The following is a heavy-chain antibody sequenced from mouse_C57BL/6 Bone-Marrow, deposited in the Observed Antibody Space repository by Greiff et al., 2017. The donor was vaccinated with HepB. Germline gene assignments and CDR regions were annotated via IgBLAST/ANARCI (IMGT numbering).Heavy chain of an antibody. V-gene: IGHV3-6*01. D-gene: IGHD2-2*01. CDR2: ISYDGSN. Sequence: EVKLQESGPGLVKPSQSLSLTCSVTGYSITSGYYWNWIRQFPGNKLEWMGYISYDGSNNYNPSLKNRISITRDTSKNQFFLKLNSVTTEDTATYYCARYGYVFDYWGQGTTLTVSS. CDR3: ARYGYVFDY. J-gene: IGHJ2*01. CDR1: GYSITSGYY.